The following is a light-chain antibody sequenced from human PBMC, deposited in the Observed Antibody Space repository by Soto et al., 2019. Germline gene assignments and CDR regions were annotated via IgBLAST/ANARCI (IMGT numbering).Light chain of an antibody. V-gene: IGKV3-15*01. CDR2: GAS. CDR1: QSISSK. CDR3: QEYNNWHPIT. J-gene: IGKJ4*01. Sequence: EIVMTQSPATLSVSPGERATLSCRASQSISSKLAWYQQKPGQAPRLLIYGASTRATGIPARFSGTGSGTEFTLTITSLQSEDFAVYYCQEYNNWHPITFGGGTKMDIK.